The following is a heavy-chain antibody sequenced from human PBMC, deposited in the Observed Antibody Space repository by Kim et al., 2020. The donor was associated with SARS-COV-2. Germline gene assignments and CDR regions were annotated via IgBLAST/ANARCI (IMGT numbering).Heavy chain of an antibody. CDR1: GGSISSSRYY. CDR3: ARQQHIVVVTAIRFWFDP. CDR2: IYYSGST. V-gene: IGHV4-39*01. J-gene: IGHJ5*02. Sequence: SETLSLTCTVSGGSISSSRYYWGWIRQPPGKGLEWIGSIYYSGSTYYNPSLKSRFTISVDTSKHKFSLKLSSVTAADTAVYYCARQQHIVVVTAIRFWFDPWGQGTLVTVSS. D-gene: IGHD2-21*02.